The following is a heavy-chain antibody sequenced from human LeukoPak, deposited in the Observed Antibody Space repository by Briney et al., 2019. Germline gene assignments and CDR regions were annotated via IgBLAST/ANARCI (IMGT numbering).Heavy chain of an antibody. CDR1: GGTFMTDI. CDR2: IIPISDSA. D-gene: IGHD6-19*01. V-gene: IGHV1-69*13. Sequence: ASVKVSCKASGGTFMTDIFNWLRQAPGQSPEWMGGIIPISDSAHSAKRFQGRLTITAEESTSTVYMELSFLTSEDTAVYFCATGYSSGWGPDYWGQGTLVTVSS. CDR3: ATGYSSGWGPDY. J-gene: IGHJ4*02.